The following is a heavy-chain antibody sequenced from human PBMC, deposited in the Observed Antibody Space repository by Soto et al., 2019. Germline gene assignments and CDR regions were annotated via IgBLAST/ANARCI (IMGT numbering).Heavy chain of an antibody. J-gene: IGHJ4*02. CDR3: ARERRRYYFDY. V-gene: IGHV4-34*01. CDR2: INHSGST. CDR1: GGSFSGYY. Sequence: SETLSLTCAVYGGSFSGYYWSWIRQPPGKGLEWIGEINHSGSTNYNPSLKSRVTISVDTSKNQFSLKLSSVTAADTAVYYCARERRRYYFDYWGQGTRVTVSS. D-gene: IGHD1-26*01.